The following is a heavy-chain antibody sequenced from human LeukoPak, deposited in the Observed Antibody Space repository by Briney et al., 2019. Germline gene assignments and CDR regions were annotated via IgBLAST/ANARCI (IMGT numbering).Heavy chain of an antibody. CDR1: GFTFSTYW. D-gene: IGHD1-26*01. CDR3: ARDAHSGTYLFEF. CDR2: INSDGSST. J-gene: IGHJ4*02. V-gene: IGHV3-74*01. Sequence: PEGSLRLSCAASGFTFSTYWMHWVRQAPGKGLVWVSRINSDGSSTSYADSVKGRFTISRDNAKNTLYLQMNSLRAEDTAVYYCARDAHSGTYLFEFWGQGTLVTVSS.